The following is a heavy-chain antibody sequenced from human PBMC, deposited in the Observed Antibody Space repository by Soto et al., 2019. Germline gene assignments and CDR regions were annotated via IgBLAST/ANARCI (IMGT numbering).Heavy chain of an antibody. CDR2: INHSGST. V-gene: IGHV4-34*01. J-gene: IGHJ6*02. Sequence: APETLCLTCAVYGGSLSAYHWTWSRQPPGTGLEWIGEINHSGSTNYNPSLKSRLTISVDTSKNQFSLKLTSVTAADTAVYYCGKSLWFGELLVDGDYYYGMDVWGQGTTVP. D-gene: IGHD3-10*01. CDR3: GKSLWFGELLVDGDYYYGMDV. CDR1: GGSLSAYH.